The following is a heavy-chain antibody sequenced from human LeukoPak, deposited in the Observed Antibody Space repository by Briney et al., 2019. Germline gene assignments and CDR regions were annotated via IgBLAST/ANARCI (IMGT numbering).Heavy chain of an antibody. CDR3: ARDGIAVAGTSHYYMDV. J-gene: IGHJ6*03. Sequence: AGGSLRLSCAASGFTFSSYAMSWVRQAPGKGLEWVSYISSSGSTIYYADSVKGRFTISRDNSKNTLYLQMNSLRAEDTAVYYCARDGIAVAGTSHYYMDVWGKGTTVTVSS. CDR2: ISSSGSTI. V-gene: IGHV3-48*01. CDR1: GFTFSSYA. D-gene: IGHD6-19*01.